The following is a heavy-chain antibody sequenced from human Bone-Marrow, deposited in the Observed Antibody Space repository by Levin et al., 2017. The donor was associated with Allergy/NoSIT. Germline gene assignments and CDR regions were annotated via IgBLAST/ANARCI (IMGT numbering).Heavy chain of an antibody. Sequence: GESLKISCAASGFTMTWYWMSWVRQAPGKGLEWVANIKEDGSEKYYVDSVKGRFIISRDNAKNSLFLQMNSLRAEDTAVYYCARLRGYGDFSFDLWGQGTLVTVSS. V-gene: IGHV3-7*01. CDR1: GFTMTWYW. J-gene: IGHJ4*02. D-gene: IGHD4-17*01. CDR3: ARLRGYGDFSFDL. CDR2: IKEDGSEK.